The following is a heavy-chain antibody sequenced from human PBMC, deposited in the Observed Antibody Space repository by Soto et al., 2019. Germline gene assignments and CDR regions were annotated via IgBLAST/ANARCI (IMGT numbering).Heavy chain of an antibody. CDR2: IYYSGST. CDR3: ARVVTYYYDSSGYYYDAFDI. Sequence: TLSLTCTVSGGSISSGDYYWSWIRQPPGKGLEWIGYIYYSGSTYYNPSLKSRVTISVDTSKNQFSLKLSSVTAADTAVYYCARVVTYYYDSSGYYYDAFDIWGQGTMVTVS. J-gene: IGHJ3*02. V-gene: IGHV4-30-4*01. D-gene: IGHD3-22*01. CDR1: GGSISSGDYY.